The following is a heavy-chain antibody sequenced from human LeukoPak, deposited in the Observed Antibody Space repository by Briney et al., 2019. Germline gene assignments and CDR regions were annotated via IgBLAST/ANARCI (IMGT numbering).Heavy chain of an antibody. Sequence: PSETLSLTCTVSGGSLTSTSHYWDWVRQPPGKGLEWLGCIYSSGSTYYNPSLKSRVTVSFDTSKNQFSLSLTSVTAADTAVYYCTNRRGYSFGFDYYYMDVWGKGTTVTISS. J-gene: IGHJ6*03. CDR2: IYSSGST. CDR1: GGSLTSTSHY. D-gene: IGHD5-18*01. CDR3: TNRRGYSFGFDYYYMDV. V-gene: IGHV4-39*01.